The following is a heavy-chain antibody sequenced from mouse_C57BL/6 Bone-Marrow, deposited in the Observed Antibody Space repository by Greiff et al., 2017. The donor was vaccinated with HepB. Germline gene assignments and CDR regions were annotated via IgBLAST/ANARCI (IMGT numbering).Heavy chain of an antibody. V-gene: IGHV1-18*01. CDR3: ARSSTGSSPRFFAY. CDR1: GYTFTDYN. D-gene: IGHD1-1*01. J-gene: IGHJ3*01. CDR2: INPNNGGT. Sequence: VQLQQSGPELVKPGASVKIPCKASGYTFTDYNMDWVKQSHGKSLEWIGDINPNNGGTIYNQKFKGKATLTVDKSSSTAYMELRSLTSEDTAVYYCARSSTGSSPRFFAYWGQGTLVTVSA.